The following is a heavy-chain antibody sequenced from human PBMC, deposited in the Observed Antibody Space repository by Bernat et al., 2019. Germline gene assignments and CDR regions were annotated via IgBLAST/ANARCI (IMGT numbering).Heavy chain of an antibody. D-gene: IGHD2-2*01. J-gene: IGHJ4*02. Sequence: QVQLQESGPGPVKPSETLSLTCTVSGGSISSYYWSWIRQPPGKGLEWIGYIYYSGSTNYNPSLKSRVTISVDTSKNQFSLKLSSVTAADTAVYYCAGYCSSTSCYWGFDYWGQGTLVTVSS. CDR2: IYYSGST. CDR1: GGSISSYY. CDR3: AGYCSSTSCYWGFDY. V-gene: IGHV4-59*01.